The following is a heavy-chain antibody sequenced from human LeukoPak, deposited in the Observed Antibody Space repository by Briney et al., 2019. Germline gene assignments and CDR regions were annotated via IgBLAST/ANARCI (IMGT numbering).Heavy chain of an antibody. CDR3: ARVAAGIGFCQH. J-gene: IGHJ1*01. CDR1: GYSISSGYY. D-gene: IGHD6-13*01. Sequence: KPSETLSLTCIASGYSISSGYYWGWIRQPPGQGLEWIGNIHHSGSTYYNPSLKSRATISVDTSKTQLSLKLTSVPAADTAVYYCARVAAGIGFCQHWGQGTLVTVSS. V-gene: IGHV4-38-2*02. CDR2: IHHSGST.